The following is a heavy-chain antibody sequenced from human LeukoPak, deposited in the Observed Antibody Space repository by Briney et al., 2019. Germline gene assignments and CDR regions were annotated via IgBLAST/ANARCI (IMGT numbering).Heavy chain of an antibody. J-gene: IGHJ4*02. Sequence: PGGSLRLSCAASGFTFSSYAMHWVRQAPGKGLEYVSAISSNGGSTYYANSVKGRFTISRDNSKNTLYLQMGSLRAEDTAVYYCTREVSGSLYFDYWGQGTLVTVSS. CDR3: TREVSGSLYFDY. CDR2: ISSNGGST. D-gene: IGHD1-26*01. CDR1: GFTFSSYA. V-gene: IGHV3-64*01.